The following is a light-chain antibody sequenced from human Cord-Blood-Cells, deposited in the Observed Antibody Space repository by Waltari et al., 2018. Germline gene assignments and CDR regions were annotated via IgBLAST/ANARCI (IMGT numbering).Light chain of an antibody. CDR3: QVWDSSSDHYV. CDR2: DDS. Sequence: SYVLTQPPSVSVAPGQTARITCGGNNIGRKSVHWYQQKPGQPPVLVVYDDSDRPSGIPGRFSGSNSGNTATLTISRVEAGDEADYYCQVWDSSSDHYVFGTGTKVTVL. J-gene: IGLJ1*01. CDR1: NIGRKS. V-gene: IGLV3-21*02.